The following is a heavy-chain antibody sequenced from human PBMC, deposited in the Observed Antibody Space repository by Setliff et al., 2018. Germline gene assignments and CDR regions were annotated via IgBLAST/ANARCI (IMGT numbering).Heavy chain of an antibody. CDR2: IWPGDSDT. CDR3: ARPRYSSTWYEVGAFDI. CDR1: GFRFTSHW. V-gene: IGHV5-51*01. Sequence: GESLKISCQGSGFRFTSHWIGWVRQMPGKGLEWMRLIWPGDSDTRYRPSFQGQVTISADKSISTAYLQWSSLKASDTAMYYCARPRYSSTWYEVGAFDIWGQGTMVTVSS. D-gene: IGHD6-13*01. J-gene: IGHJ3*02.